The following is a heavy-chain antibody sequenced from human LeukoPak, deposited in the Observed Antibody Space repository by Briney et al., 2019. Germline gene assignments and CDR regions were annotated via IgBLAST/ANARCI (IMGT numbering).Heavy chain of an antibody. CDR3: ASGSSDYYYYYYMDV. D-gene: IGHD2-2*01. CDR1: GASISRNY. J-gene: IGHJ6*03. V-gene: IGHV4-59*08. Sequence: SETLSLTCTVSGASISRNYWSWLRQPPGKGLVWIGYINYIGSSHYNPSLKRRVTISVDTSKNQFSLKVSSVTAADTAVYYCASGSSDYYYYYYMDVWGKGTTVTVSS. CDR2: INYIGSS.